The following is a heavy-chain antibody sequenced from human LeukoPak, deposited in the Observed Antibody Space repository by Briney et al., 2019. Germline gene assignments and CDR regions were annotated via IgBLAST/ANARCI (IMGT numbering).Heavy chain of an antibody. CDR3: ARFSYDSSGYYYGGVDY. Sequence: GASVKVSCKASGYTFTSYDINWVRQATGQGLEWMGWMNPNSGNTGYAQKFQGRVTMTRNTSISTAYMELSSLRSEDTAVYYCARFSYDSSGYYYGGVDYWGQGTLATVSS. J-gene: IGHJ4*02. D-gene: IGHD3-22*01. CDR2: MNPNSGNT. V-gene: IGHV1-8*01. CDR1: GYTFTSYD.